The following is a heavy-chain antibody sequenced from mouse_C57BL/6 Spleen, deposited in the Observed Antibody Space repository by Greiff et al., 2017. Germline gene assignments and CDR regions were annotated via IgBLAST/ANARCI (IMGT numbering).Heavy chain of an antibody. CDR1: GFNIKDYY. V-gene: IGHV14-1*01. J-gene: IGHJ3*01. D-gene: IGHD2-4*01. Sequence: EVQLQQSGAELVRPGASVKLSCTASGFNIKDYYMHWVKQRPEQGLEWIGRIDPEDGDTEYATKFQGKATMTADTSSNTAYLQLSSLTSEDTAVYYCTTALRYDYDVPFAYWGQGTLVTVSA. CDR3: TTALRYDYDVPFAY. CDR2: IDPEDGDT.